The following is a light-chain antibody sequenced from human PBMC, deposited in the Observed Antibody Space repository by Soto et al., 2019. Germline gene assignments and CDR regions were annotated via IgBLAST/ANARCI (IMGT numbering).Light chain of an antibody. CDR1: QTISSW. J-gene: IGKJ1*01. V-gene: IGKV1-5*03. CDR3: QHYNSYSEA. CDR2: KAS. Sequence: DIQMTQSPSTLSGSVGDRVTITCRASQTISSWLAWYQQKPGKAPKLLIYKASTLKSGGPSRVSGSGSGTEFTLTISSLQPDDFATYYCQHYNSYSEALGQRTKVDIK.